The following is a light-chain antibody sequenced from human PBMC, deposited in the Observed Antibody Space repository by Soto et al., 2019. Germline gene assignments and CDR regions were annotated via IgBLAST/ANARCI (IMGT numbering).Light chain of an antibody. CDR2: GAS. CDR3: QQYHNWPPLT. J-gene: IGKJ4*01. V-gene: IGKV3-15*01. CDR1: QSVSSN. Sequence: EILMTQSPATLSVSPGERATLSCRASQSVSSNLAWYQQKPGQAPRLLIYGASTRDTGIPARFSGSGSGTEFTLTISGLQSADFAVYYCQQYHNWPPLTFGGGTKVEMK.